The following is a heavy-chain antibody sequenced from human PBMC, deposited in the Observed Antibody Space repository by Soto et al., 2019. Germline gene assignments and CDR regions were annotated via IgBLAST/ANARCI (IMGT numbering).Heavy chain of an antibody. V-gene: IGHV5-51*01. CDR2: IYPGDSDI. CDR1: GYSFTNYW. D-gene: IGHD2-15*01. CDR3: ARHGGNYDY. J-gene: IGHJ4*02. Sequence: PGESLKISCKASGYSFTNYWIAWVRQMPGEGLEWMGIIYPGDSDIRYSPSFEGQFTISADKSFSTAYLQWGSLKASDTAMYYCARHGGNYDYWGQGTLVTVPS.